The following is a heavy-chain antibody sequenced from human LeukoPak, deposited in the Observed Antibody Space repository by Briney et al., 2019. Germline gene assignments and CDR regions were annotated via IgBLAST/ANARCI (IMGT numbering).Heavy chain of an antibody. V-gene: IGHV3-7*02. Sequence: GGSLRLSCAAGGFTFSSYWMSWVRQAPGKGLEWVANIKQDGSEKYYVDSVKGRFTISRDNAKNSLSLQMNSLRAEDTAVYYCAKSSLGAFDFWGQGTMVTVSS. CDR1: GFTFSSYW. CDR3: AKSSLGAFDF. J-gene: IGHJ3*01. D-gene: IGHD2-15*01. CDR2: IKQDGSEK.